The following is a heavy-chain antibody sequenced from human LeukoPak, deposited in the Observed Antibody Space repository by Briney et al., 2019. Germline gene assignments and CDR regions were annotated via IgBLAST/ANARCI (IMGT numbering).Heavy chain of an antibody. Sequence: GGSLRLSCAASGNYWMHWVRQAPGKGLVWVSHINSDGSWTSYADSVKGRFTISKDNAKNTVYLQMNSLRAEDTAVYFCVSFYETYWGRGTLVTVSS. CDR1: GNYW. J-gene: IGHJ4*02. CDR3: VSFYETY. CDR2: INSDGSWT. D-gene: IGHD2/OR15-2a*01. V-gene: IGHV3-74*01.